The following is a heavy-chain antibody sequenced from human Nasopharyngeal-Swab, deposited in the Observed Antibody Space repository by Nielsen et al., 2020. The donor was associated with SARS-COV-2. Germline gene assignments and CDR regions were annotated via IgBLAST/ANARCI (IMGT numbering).Heavy chain of an antibody. D-gene: IGHD2/OR15-2a*01. CDR3: STFFSFLLFLFFSDPIDY. V-gene: IGHV1-2*06. J-gene: IGHJ4*02. Sequence: ASVKVGGKTSGYTFTDYYMHWVRQAPGQGLEWMGRINPNSGDTNYAQNFQGRVTMTRDTSISTAYMELSRLRSADTAVYYFSTFFSFLLFLFFSDPIDYWGQGTLVTVSS. CDR2: INPNSGDT. CDR1: GYTFTDYY.